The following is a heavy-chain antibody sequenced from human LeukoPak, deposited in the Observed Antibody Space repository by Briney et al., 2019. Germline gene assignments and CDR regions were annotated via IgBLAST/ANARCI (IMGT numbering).Heavy chain of an antibody. CDR1: GFIFSTYS. Sequence: GGSLRLSCAASGFIFSTYSMNWVRQAPGKGLEWVSYISSSSSTIYYADSVKGRFTISRDNTENSLYLQMNSLGAEDTAVYYCARDDHYNYYYMDVWGKGTTVTVSS. J-gene: IGHJ6*03. V-gene: IGHV3-48*01. CDR2: ISSSSSTI. CDR3: ARDDHYNYYYMDV.